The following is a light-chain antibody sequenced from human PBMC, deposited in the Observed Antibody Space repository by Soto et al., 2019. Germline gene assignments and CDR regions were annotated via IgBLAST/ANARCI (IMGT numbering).Light chain of an antibody. CDR3: QQYVSSVT. Sequence: EIVLTQSPGTLSLSPGERATLSCRASQSISSSYLAWYQKKPGQAPRLLIYGASKRATGIPDRFSGSGSGTDFTVTISRLEPEDFAVYYCQQYVSSVTFGQGTKVEIK. J-gene: IGKJ1*01. V-gene: IGKV3-20*01. CDR2: GAS. CDR1: QSISSSY.